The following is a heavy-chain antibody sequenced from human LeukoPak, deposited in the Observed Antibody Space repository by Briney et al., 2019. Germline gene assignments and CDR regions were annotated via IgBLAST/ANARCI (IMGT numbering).Heavy chain of an antibody. CDR1: GGSISSYY. V-gene: IGHV4-59*01. D-gene: IGHD5-12*01. CDR3: ARDGYSGSDAL. J-gene: IGHJ4*02. Sequence: PSETLSLTCTVSGGSISSYYWSWIRQPPGKGLEWIGYIYDSGSTNYNPSLKSRVTISVDTSQNQFSLKLSSVTAADTAVYYCARDGYSGSDALWGQGTLVTVSS. CDR2: IYDSGST.